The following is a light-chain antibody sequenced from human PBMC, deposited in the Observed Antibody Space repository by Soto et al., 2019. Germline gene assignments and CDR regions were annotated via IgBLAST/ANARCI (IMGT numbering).Light chain of an antibody. V-gene: IGKV3-20*01. Sequence: EIVLTQSPGTLSLSPGEIASLSCRADQSVNSVYLAWYQHKPGQAPRLLIYGASDRATGIPDRFSGSRSGTDFTLTISRLEPEDCAVYYCQKYVTSPFSFGRGTKVDI. CDR2: GAS. CDR1: QSVNSVY. J-gene: IGKJ3*01. CDR3: QKYVTSPFS.